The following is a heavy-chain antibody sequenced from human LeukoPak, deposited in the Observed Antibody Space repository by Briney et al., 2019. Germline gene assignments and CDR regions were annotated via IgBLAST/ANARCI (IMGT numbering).Heavy chain of an antibody. CDR3: ARSEGQQLVPY. Sequence: SVKVSCKASGGTFSSYAISWVRQAPGQGLEWMGRIIPILGIANYAQKFQGRVTITADKSTSTAYMELSSLRSEDTAVYYCARSEGQQLVPYWGQGTLVTVSS. J-gene: IGHJ4*02. CDR2: IIPILGIA. CDR1: GGTFSSYA. V-gene: IGHV1-69*04. D-gene: IGHD6-13*01.